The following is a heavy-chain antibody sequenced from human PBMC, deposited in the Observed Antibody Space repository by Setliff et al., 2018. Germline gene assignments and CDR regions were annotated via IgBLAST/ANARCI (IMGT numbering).Heavy chain of an antibody. CDR1: GGSITGHY. CDR3: ARWMEYYQRDNRGEGGMDV. J-gene: IGHJ6*03. CDR2: SHYTGSP. V-gene: IGHV4-59*11. Sequence: SETLSLTCSVSGGSITGHYWSWIRQTPGKGLEWIGYSHYTGSPNYKNPSLASRATISVDSAKNQVSLRLSSVTAADTAVYYCARWMEYYQRDNRGEGGMDVWGKGTTVTVPS. D-gene: IGHD2-2*01.